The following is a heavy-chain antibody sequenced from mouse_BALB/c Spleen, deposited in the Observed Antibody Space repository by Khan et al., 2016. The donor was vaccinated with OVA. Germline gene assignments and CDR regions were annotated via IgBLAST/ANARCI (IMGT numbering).Heavy chain of an antibody. CDR1: GFSLTNYG. CDR2: IWSDGST. CDR3: ARQPYYHYNIMDY. D-gene: IGHD2-10*01. V-gene: IGHV2-6-1*01. J-gene: IGHJ4*01. Sequence: QVQLKQSGPGLVALSQSLSITCTILGFSLTNYGVHWVRQPPGKGLEWLVVIWSDGSTTYNSALKSRLTISKDNSKCQVFLKMNSLQTDDTAMYFCARQPYYHYNIMDYWGQGTSVTVSS.